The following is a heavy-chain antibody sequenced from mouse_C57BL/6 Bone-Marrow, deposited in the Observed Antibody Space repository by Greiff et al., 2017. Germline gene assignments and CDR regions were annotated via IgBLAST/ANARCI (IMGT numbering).Heavy chain of an antibody. D-gene: IGHD2-1*01. CDR3: ARGGNYGGYYFDY. Sequence: VQLVESGAELVKPGASVKMSCKASGYTFTTYPIEWMKQNHGKSLEWNGNFHPYNDDTKHNEKFKGKATLTVEKSSSTVYLELSRLTYDDSAVYYCARGGNYGGYYFDYWGQGTTLTVSS. CDR2: FHPYNDDT. J-gene: IGHJ2*01. CDR1: GYTFTTYP. V-gene: IGHV1-47*01.